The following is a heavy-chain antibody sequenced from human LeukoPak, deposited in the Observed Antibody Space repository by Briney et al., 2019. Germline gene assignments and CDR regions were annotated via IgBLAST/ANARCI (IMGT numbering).Heavy chain of an antibody. CDR1: GGSVSNGNYC. J-gene: IGHJ4*02. CDR2: IYYSGSA. D-gene: IGHD3-10*01. V-gene: IGHV4-61*01. CDR3: ARSQNYYGSGDY. Sequence: PSETLSITCTVSGGSVSNGNYCWSWLRQPPGKALEWIGYIYYSGSANYNPSLEGRVTISVDTSKNQFSVKLSSVTAADTAVYYCARSQNYYGSGDYWSQGTLVTVSS.